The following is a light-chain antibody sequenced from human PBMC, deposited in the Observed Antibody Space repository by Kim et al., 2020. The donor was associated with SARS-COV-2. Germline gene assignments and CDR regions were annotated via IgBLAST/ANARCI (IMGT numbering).Light chain of an antibody. V-gene: IGLV1-47*01. CDR3: AAWDDSLHVV. Sequence: PGQRVTISCSGSSSNIGSNYVYWYQQLPGTAPKLLIYRNNQRPSGVPDRFSGSKSGTSASLAISGLRSEDEADYYCAAWDDSLHVVFSGGTQLTVL. CDR2: RNN. J-gene: IGLJ2*01. CDR1: SSNIGSNY.